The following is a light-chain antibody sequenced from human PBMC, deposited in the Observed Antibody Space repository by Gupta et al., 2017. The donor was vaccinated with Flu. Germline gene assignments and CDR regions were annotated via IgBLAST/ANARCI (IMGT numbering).Light chain of an antibody. CDR1: QNINNN. CDR3: QQGYSTHPT. V-gene: IGKV1-39*01. CDR2: AAS. Sequence: SQTTQSPSSLSASVGERVTITCRASQNINNNLKGYQVKPGKAPRLLIYAASSLQSGVPSRCSGSGSATEVTITISSIQSDDLATYYCQQGYSTHPTFGPGTKVEIK. J-gene: IGKJ3*01.